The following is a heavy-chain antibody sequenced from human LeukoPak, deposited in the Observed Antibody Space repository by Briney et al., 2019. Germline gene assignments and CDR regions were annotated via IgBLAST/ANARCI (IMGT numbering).Heavy chain of an antibody. CDR3: ARQALDYGDYEYYFEN. CDR2: IYYSGST. D-gene: IGHD4-17*01. V-gene: IGHV4-59*08. Sequence: PSETLSLTCTVSGVSITSYYWSRFRQPPGKGLEWVGYIYYSGSTNYNPSLKSRVTISVDTSKNQFSLKLSSVTAADTAVYYCARQALDYGDYEYYFENWGQGTLVTVSS. CDR1: GVSITSYY. J-gene: IGHJ4*02.